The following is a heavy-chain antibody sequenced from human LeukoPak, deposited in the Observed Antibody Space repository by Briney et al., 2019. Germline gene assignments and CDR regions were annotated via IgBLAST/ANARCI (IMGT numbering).Heavy chain of an antibody. CDR3: ARARAVDTAMVPDY. CDR2: IVPIFGTA. D-gene: IGHD5-18*01. CDR1: VGTFSRYA. J-gene: IGHJ4*02. Sequence: ASVKVSCKASVGTFSRYAISWVRQAPGQGLEWVGGIVPIFGTANYAQKFQGRVTITADKSTSTAYMELSRLRSEDTAVYYCARARAVDTAMVPDYWGQGTLVAVSS. V-gene: IGHV1-69*06.